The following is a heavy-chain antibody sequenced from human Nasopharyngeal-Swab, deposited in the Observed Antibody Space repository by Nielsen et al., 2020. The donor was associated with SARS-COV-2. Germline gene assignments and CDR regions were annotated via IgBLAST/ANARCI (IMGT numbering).Heavy chain of an antibody. CDR3: ANGAGYDSSQVSSY. CDR2: ISWNSGSI. CDR1: GFTFDDYA. Sequence: GGSLRLSCAASGFTFDDYAMHWVRQAPGKGLEWVSGISWNSGSIGYADSVKGRFTISRDNAKNSLYLQMNSLRAEDTALYYCANGAGYDSSQVSSYWGQGTLVTVSS. D-gene: IGHD3-22*01. J-gene: IGHJ4*02. V-gene: IGHV3-9*01.